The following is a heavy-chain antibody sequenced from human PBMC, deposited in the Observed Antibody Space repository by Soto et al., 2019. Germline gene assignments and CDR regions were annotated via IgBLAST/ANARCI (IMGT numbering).Heavy chain of an antibody. D-gene: IGHD5-18*01. CDR2: ISAYNGNT. V-gene: IGHV1-18*01. CDR3: ARDGVDTATGYYYGMDG. J-gene: IGHJ6*02. CDR1: GYTFTSYG. Sequence: QVQLVQSGAEVKKPGASVKVSCKASGYTFTSYGISWVRQAPGQGLEWMGWISAYNGNTNYAQKLQGRVTMTTDTATSTAYRELRSRRSDDTAVYYCARDGVDTATGYYYGMDGWGQGTTVTVSS.